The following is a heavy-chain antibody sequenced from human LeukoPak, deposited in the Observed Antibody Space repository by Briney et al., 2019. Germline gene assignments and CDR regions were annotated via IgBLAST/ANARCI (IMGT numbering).Heavy chain of an antibody. D-gene: IGHD3-22*01. V-gene: IGHV3-74*01. J-gene: IGHJ4*02. Sequence: GSLRLSCAASGFTFSDYWMHWVRQAPGKGLVGVSRINSDGRITSYADSVKGRFTTSRDNAKNTLYLQMNSLRAEDTAVYYCARDLYGPYYDSSGYDYWGQGTLVTVSS. CDR3: ARDLYGPYYDSSGYDY. CDR2: INSDGRIT. CDR1: GFTFSDYW.